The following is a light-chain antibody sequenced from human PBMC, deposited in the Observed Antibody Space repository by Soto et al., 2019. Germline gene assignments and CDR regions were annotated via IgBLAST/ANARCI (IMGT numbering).Light chain of an antibody. CDR1: QSISSY. CDR3: QQSYRTSLT. Sequence: DIQMTQSPSSLSASVGDRVTITCRASQSISSYLNWYQQKPGKAPKILIYAASSLQSGVPSRFSGSGSGTAYTLTISRLQPEDFATDYCQQSYRTSLTFGGGTKVELK. V-gene: IGKV1-39*01. CDR2: AAS. J-gene: IGKJ4*01.